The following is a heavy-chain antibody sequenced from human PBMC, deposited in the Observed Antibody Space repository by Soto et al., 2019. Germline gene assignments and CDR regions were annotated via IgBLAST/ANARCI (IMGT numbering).Heavy chain of an antibody. CDR1: GDSIISSDFY. CDR3: ARHSLALRKNNWFDP. Sequence: SETLSLTCTVSGDSIISSDFYWGWVRQPPGKGLEWIGSIFYLGSSYYNPSLKSRVTMSVDTSKNQFSLRLRSVTAADTALYFCARHSLALRKNNWFDPWGRGIMVTVS. V-gene: IGHV4-39*01. CDR2: IFYLGSS. D-gene: IGHD3-3*02. J-gene: IGHJ5*02.